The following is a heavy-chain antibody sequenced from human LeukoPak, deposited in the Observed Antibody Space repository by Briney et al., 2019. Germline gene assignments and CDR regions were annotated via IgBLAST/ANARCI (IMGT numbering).Heavy chain of an antibody. J-gene: IGHJ4*02. D-gene: IGHD2-2*01. CDR2: INPNSGGT. CDR1: GYTFTGYY. V-gene: IGHV1-2*06. CDR3: ARGYCTTTNCYVDY. Sequence: ASVKVSCKASGYTFTGYYMHWVRQAPGQGLEWIGRINPNSGGTNYAQKFQGRVTMTRDTSISTAYMELSRLRSDDTAVYYCARGYCTTTNCYVDYWGQGTLVTVSS.